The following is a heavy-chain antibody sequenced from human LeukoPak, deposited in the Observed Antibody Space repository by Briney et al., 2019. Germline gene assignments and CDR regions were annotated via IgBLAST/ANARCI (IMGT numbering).Heavy chain of an antibody. Sequence: PSETLSLTCTVSGGSITSYYWSWIRQPPGKGLEWIGYIYYSGSTNYNPSLKSRVTISVDTSKNQFSLKLSSVTAADTAVYYCARVGASSGYYYGVRARRYAFDIWGQGTMVTVSS. CDR2: IYYSGST. D-gene: IGHD3-22*01. CDR1: GGSITSYY. V-gene: IGHV4-59*01. CDR3: ARVGASSGYYYGVRARRYAFDI. J-gene: IGHJ3*02.